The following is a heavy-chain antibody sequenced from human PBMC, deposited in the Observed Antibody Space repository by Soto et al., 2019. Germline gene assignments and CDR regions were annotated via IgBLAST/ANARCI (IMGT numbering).Heavy chain of an antibody. J-gene: IGHJ4*02. V-gene: IGHV3-11*06. CDR3: ARVGATMIVPHYFDY. CDR2: ISSSSSYT. D-gene: IGHD3-22*01. Sequence: PGGSLRLSCAASGFTFSDYYMSWIRQAPGKGLEWVSYISSSSSYTNYADSVKGRFTISRDNAKNSLYLQMNSLRAEDTAVYYCARVGATMIVPHYFDYWGQGTLVTVSS. CDR1: GFTFSDYY.